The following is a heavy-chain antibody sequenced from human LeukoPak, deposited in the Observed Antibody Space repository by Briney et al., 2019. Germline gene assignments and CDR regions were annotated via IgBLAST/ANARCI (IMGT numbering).Heavy chain of an antibody. CDR2: IYSGGST. CDR3: ARWTMVRGVNV. J-gene: IGHJ6*02. Sequence: PGGSLRLSCAASGFTVSSNYMSWVRQAPGKGLEWVSVIYSGGSTYYADSVKGRFTISRDNSKNTLYLQMNSLRAEDTAVYYCARWTMVRGVNVWGQGTTVTVSS. V-gene: IGHV3-53*01. D-gene: IGHD3-10*01. CDR1: GFTVSSNY.